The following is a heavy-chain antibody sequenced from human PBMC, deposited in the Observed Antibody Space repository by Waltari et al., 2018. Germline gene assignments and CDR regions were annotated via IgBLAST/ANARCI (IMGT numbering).Heavy chain of an antibody. D-gene: IGHD3-22*01. V-gene: IGHV1-18*01. CDR2: SSAYNGNT. Sequence: QVQLVQSGAEVKKPGASVKVSCKASGYTFTSYGISWVRQAPGQGLEWMGWSSAYNGNTKYAQKLQGRVTMTTDTSTSTAYMELRSLRSDDTAVYYCARDVAGITMIVVVPYYYYYGMDVWGQGTTVTVSS. CDR3: ARDVAGITMIVVVPYYYYYGMDV. J-gene: IGHJ6*02. CDR1: GYTFTSYG.